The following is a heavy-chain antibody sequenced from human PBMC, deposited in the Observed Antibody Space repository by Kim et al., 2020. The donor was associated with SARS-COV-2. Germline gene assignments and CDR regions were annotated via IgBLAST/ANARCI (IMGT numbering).Heavy chain of an antibody. D-gene: IGHD1-20*01. J-gene: IGHJ4*02. CDR1: GFSLSRNS. CDR3: TRGRDNLGNFDY. CDR2: MTYDGKNR. V-gene: IGHV3-30*03. Sequence: GGSLRLSCEVSGFSLSRNSIHWVRQAPGKGLEWVAIMTYDGKNRYYADSVKGQFTVPRDDSKNTVILHMNSLRPEDTAVYYCTRGRDNLGNFDYWGQGTL.